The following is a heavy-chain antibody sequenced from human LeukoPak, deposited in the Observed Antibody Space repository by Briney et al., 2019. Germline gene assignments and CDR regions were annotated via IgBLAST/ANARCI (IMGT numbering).Heavy chain of an antibody. J-gene: IGHJ4*02. V-gene: IGHV3-30*18. CDR3: AKARYYYGSDLYYFDY. D-gene: IGHD3-10*01. Sequence: GRSLRLSCAAPGFTFSSYGMHWVRQAPGKGLEWVAVISYDGSNKYYADSVKGRFTISRDNSKNTLYLQMNSLRAEDTAVYYCAKARYYYGSDLYYFDYWGQGALVTVSS. CDR1: GFTFSSYG. CDR2: ISYDGSNK.